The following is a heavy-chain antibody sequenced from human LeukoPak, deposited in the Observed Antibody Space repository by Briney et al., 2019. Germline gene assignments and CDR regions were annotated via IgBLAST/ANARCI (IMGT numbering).Heavy chain of an antibody. V-gene: IGHV3-23*01. CDR3: AKAHYDFWAPFDY. D-gene: IGHD3-3*01. Sequence: HPEGSLRPSCAASGFTFSSYAMSWVRQAPGKGLEWVSAISGSGGSTYYADSVKGRFTISRDNSKNTLYLQMNSLRAEDTALYYCAKAHYDFWAPFDYWGQGTLVTVSS. CDR2: ISGSGGST. CDR1: GFTFSSYA. J-gene: IGHJ4*02.